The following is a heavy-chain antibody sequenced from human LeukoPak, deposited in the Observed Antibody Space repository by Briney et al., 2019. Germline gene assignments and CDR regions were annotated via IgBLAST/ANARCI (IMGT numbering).Heavy chain of an antibody. CDR1: GFSFSSQW. J-gene: IGHJ6*03. Sequence: PGGSLRLSCAASGFSFSSQWMSWVRQAPGKGLEWVAIVNQGGTGKYYVDSVKGRFTISRDNAENSLYLQMNSLRAEDTAVYYCARGGSGFYYMDVWGKGTTVTVSS. V-gene: IGHV3-7*01. CDR3: ARGGSGFYYMDV. D-gene: IGHD3-10*01. CDR2: VNQGGTGK.